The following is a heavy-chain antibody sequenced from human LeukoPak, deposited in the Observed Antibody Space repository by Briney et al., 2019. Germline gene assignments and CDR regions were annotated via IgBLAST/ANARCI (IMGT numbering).Heavy chain of an antibody. CDR1: GFTVSSNY. V-gene: IGHV3-53*01. CDR2: IYSGGST. Sequence: PGGSLRLSCAASGFTVSSNYMSWVRQASGKGLEWVSVIYSGGSTYYADSVKGRFTISRDNSKNTLYLQMNSLRAEDTAVYYCARDSTVVTDLSWFDPWGQGTLVTVSS. CDR3: ARDSTVVTDLSWFDP. J-gene: IGHJ5*02. D-gene: IGHD4-23*01.